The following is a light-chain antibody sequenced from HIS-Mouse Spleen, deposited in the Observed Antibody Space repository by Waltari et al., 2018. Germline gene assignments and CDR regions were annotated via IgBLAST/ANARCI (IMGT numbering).Light chain of an antibody. J-gene: IGLJ2*01. V-gene: IGLV4-69*01. Sequence: QLVLTQSPSASASLGASVKLTCTLSSGHSSYAIAWHQQQPEKGPRYLMKLNSDGSHSKGDGLPDRFSGSSSGAERYLTISSLQSEDDADYYCQTWGTGILVVFGGGTKLTVL. CDR1: SGHSSYA. CDR2: LNSDGSH. CDR3: QTWGTGILVV.